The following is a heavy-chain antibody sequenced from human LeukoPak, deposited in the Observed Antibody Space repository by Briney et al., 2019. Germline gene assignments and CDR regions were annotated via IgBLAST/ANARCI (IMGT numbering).Heavy chain of an antibody. CDR3: SRGVTDTN. D-gene: IGHD4-23*01. J-gene: IGHJ4*02. CDR2: INHSGST. CDR1: GGSITTSNYY. Sequence: PSETLSLTCTVSGGSITTSNYYWGWIRQPPGKGLEWLGEINHSGSTNYNPSLKSRVTISVDTSKNQFSLKLSSVTAADTAVYYCSRGVTDTNWGQGTLVTVSS. V-gene: IGHV4-39*07.